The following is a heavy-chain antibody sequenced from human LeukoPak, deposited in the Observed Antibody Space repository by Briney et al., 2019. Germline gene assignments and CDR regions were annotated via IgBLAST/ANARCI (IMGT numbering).Heavy chain of an antibody. CDR3: ARRPPAGKKDNWFDP. D-gene: IGHD1-1*01. Sequence: SETLSLTCAVYGGSFSGYYWSWIRQPPGKGLEWIGEINHSGSTNYNPPLKSRATISVDTSKNQFSLKLSSVTAADTAVYYCARRPPAGKKDNWFDPWGQGTLVTVSS. CDR2: INHSGST. J-gene: IGHJ5*02. V-gene: IGHV4-34*01. CDR1: GGSFSGYY.